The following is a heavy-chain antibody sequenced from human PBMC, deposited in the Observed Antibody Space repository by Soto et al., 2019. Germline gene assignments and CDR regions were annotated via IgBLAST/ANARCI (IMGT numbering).Heavy chain of an antibody. Sequence: PGGSLRLSCATSGSSISDKFMSWVRQAPGKGLEWISVISSGGDPSYADSVKGRSTISRDITKNTLFLQMTSLRADDTAVYFCARDSGYSSAYWEHYFDYWGQGTLVTVSS. V-gene: IGHV3-53*01. CDR1: GSSISDKF. D-gene: IGHD4-4*01. J-gene: IGHJ4*02. CDR2: ISSGGDP. CDR3: ARDSGYSSAYWEHYFDY.